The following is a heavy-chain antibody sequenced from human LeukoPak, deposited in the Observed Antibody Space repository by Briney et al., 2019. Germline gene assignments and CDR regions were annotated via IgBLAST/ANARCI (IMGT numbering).Heavy chain of an antibody. CDR3: ARDVQLPRTGPNYYYYMDV. J-gene: IGHJ6*03. CDR1: GGTFSSYA. CDR2: VIPIFGTA. V-gene: IGHV1-69*05. Sequence: GASVKVSCKASGGTFSSYAISWVRQAPGQGLEWMGGVIPIFGTANYAQKFQGRVTITTDESTSTAYMELSSLRSEDTAVYYCARDVQLPRTGPNYYYYMDVWGKGTTVTVSS. D-gene: IGHD6-6*01.